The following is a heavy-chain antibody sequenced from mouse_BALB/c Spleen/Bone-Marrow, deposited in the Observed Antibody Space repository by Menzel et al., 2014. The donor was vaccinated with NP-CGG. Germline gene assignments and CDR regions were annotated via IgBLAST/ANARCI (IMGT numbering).Heavy chain of an antibody. Sequence: SGAELAKPGASVKMSCKASGYTFTRYWMHWVKQRPGQGLEWIGYINPSTGDTEYNQKFKDKATLTADMSSSTAYMQLSSLTSEDSAVYYCARGNYEAMDSWGQGTPVTVSS. V-gene: IGHV1-7*01. CDR2: INPSTGDT. J-gene: IGHJ4*01. D-gene: IGHD2-1*01. CDR1: GYTFTRYW. CDR3: ARGNYEAMDS.